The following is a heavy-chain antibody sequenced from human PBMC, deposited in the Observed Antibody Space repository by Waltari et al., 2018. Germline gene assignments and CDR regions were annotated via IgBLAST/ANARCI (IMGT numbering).Heavy chain of an antibody. CDR2: ISGRGVST. V-gene: IGHV3-23*04. Sequence: EVELVESGGGLVQPGGSLRRSCEASGFNFSMYAMSWVRQAPGKGLEWVSEISGRGVSTYYADSVKGRFTISRDNSKNTLFLQMNNLRAEDTAVYYCANASGPFDPWGQGTLVTVSS. J-gene: IGHJ5*02. CDR3: ANASGPFDP. CDR1: GFNFSMYA.